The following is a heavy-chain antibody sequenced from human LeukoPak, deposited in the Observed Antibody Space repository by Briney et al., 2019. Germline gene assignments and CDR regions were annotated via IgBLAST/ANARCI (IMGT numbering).Heavy chain of an antibody. V-gene: IGHV4-59*08. D-gene: IGHD2-2*01. CDR3: ARHFRDRVPAQPDFDY. J-gene: IGHJ4*02. CDR1: GGSISGYH. CDR2: IHYSGTT. Sequence: PSETLSLTSTVSGGSISGYHCGWIRQPPGKGLEWIAYIHYSGTTTYNPSLKSRVTISGDTSQRQCSLSLSTVTAADTAVYYCARHFRDRVPAQPDFDYCGQGTLVTVSS.